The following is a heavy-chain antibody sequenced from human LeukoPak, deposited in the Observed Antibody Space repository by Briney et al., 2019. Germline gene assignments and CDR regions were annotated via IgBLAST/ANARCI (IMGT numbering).Heavy chain of an antibody. CDR3: AKDRPTFYYYDSSGYPYSAFDY. J-gene: IGHJ4*02. D-gene: IGHD3-22*01. Sequence: GGSLRLSCAASGFTFSSYAMSWVRQAPGKGLEWVSAIIGSGGSTYYADSVKGRFTISRDNSKNTLYLQMNSKTAEDTAVYYCAKDRPTFYYYDSSGYPYSAFDYWGQGTLVTVSS. CDR1: GFTFSSYA. V-gene: IGHV3-23*01. CDR2: IIGSGGST.